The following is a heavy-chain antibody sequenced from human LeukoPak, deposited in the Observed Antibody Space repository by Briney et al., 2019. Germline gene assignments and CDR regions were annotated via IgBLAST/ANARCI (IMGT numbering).Heavy chain of an antibody. CDR1: GYTFTSYG. J-gene: IGHJ4*02. Sequence: ASVKVSCKASGYTFTSYGISWVRQAPGQGLEWMGWISAYNGNTNYAQKLQGRVTMTTDTSTSTAYMELRSLRSDDTAVYYCARGVVRQQLRPAGLKEFDYWGQGTLVTVSS. CDR3: ARGVVRQQLRPAGLKEFDY. CDR2: ISAYNGNT. V-gene: IGHV1-18*01. D-gene: IGHD6-13*01.